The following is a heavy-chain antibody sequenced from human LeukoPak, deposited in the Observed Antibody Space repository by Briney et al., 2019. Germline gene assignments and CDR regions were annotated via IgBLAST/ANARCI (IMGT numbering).Heavy chain of an antibody. CDR2: ISSSSSTI. CDR3: ARGPNYGDYLIDY. J-gene: IGHJ4*02. Sequence: GGSLRLSCAASGFTFSSYEMNWVRQAPGKGLEWVSYISSSSSTIYYADSVKGRFTISRDNAKNSLYLQMNSLRAEDTAVYYCARGPNYGDYLIDYWGQGTLVTVSS. V-gene: IGHV3-48*01. CDR1: GFTFSSYE. D-gene: IGHD4-17*01.